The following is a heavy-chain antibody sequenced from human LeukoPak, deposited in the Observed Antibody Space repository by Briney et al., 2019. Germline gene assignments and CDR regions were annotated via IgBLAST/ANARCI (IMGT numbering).Heavy chain of an antibody. CDR3: ARLPSLVAATPRARWYFDL. CDR2: IYYSGST. Sequence: PSETLSLTCTVSGGSISSYYWSWVRQPPGKGLEWIGYIYYSGSTNYNPSLKSRVTISVDTSKNQFSLKLSSVTAADTAVYYCARLPSLVAATPRARWYFDLWGRGTLVTVSS. CDR1: GGSISSYY. V-gene: IGHV4-59*01. D-gene: IGHD2-15*01. J-gene: IGHJ2*01.